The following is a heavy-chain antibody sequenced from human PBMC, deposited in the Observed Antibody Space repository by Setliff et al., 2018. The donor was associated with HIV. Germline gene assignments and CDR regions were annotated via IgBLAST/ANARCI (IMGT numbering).Heavy chain of an antibody. CDR2: IYYSGRA. J-gene: IGHJ4*02. Sequence: SETLSPTCTASGASIRNGFYYWHWIRQPPGKGLEWIGSIYYSGRAHYKSSLKSRVTTSVDTSKNQFSLRLSSVTAADTAVYYCARGGGPDTNFDLWGQGTLVTVSS. CDR3: ARGGGPDTNFDL. V-gene: IGHV4-39*07. D-gene: IGHD5-18*01. CDR1: GASIRNGFYY.